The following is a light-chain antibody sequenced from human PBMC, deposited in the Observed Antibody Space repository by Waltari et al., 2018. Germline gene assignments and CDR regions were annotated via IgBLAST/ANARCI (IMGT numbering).Light chain of an antibody. CDR1: QDISNY. CDR2: DAS. CDR3: QQYDNLPYT. Sequence: DIQMTQSPSSLSASVGDRVTITCQASQDISNYLNWYQQTPGKAPKLLIGDASNLETGVPSRFSGSGSGTDFTFTISSLQPEDIATYYCQQYDNLPYTFGQGTKLEIK. J-gene: IGKJ2*01. V-gene: IGKV1-33*01.